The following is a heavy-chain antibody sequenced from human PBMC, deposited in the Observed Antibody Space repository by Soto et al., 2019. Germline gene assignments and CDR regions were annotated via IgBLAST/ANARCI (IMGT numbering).Heavy chain of an antibody. CDR1: GYSFTSYW. V-gene: IGHV5-51*01. CDR3: ARQVGVVVNPRDCYYYGMDV. D-gene: IGHD3-22*01. Sequence: GESLKISCKGSGYSFTSYWIGWVRQMPGKGPEWMGIIYPGDSDTRYSPSFQGQVTISADKSISTAYLQWSSLKASDTAMYYCARQVGVVVNPRDCYYYGMDVWGQGTTVTVSS. CDR2: IYPGDSDT. J-gene: IGHJ6*02.